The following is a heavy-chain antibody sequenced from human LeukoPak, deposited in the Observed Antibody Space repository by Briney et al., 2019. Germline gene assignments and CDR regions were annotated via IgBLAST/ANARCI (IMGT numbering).Heavy chain of an antibody. CDR3: ASSSSSALYYYYYYGMDV. Sequence: SVKVSCKASGGTFSSYAISWVRQAPGQGLEWMGGIIPIFGTANYAQKFQGRVTITADESTSTAYMELSSLRSEDTAVYYCASSSSSALYYYYYYGMDVWGQGTTVTVSS. D-gene: IGHD6-6*01. J-gene: IGHJ6*02. V-gene: IGHV1-69*13. CDR1: GGTFSSYA. CDR2: IIPIFGTA.